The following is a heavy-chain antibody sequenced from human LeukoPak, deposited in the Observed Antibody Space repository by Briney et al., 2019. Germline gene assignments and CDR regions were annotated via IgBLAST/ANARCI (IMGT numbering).Heavy chain of an antibody. D-gene: IGHD3-22*01. V-gene: IGHV1-2*06. Sequence: ASVKVSYKASGDTFTDYYMHWVRQAPGQGLEWMGRINPNSGGTNYAQKFQARVTMTRDTSISTAYMELSRLRSDDTALYYCARAAYYYDGSGYYLGDWGQGTLVTVSS. J-gene: IGHJ4*02. CDR3: ARAAYYYDGSGYYLGD. CDR1: GDTFTDYY. CDR2: INPNSGGT.